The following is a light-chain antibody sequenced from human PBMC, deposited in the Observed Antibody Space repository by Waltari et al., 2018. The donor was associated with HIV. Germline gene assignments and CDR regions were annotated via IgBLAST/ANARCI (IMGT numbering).Light chain of an antibody. CDR3: CSYAGSSTLL. Sequence: QSALTQPASVSGSPGQSITISCTGTSSDVGGYNYVSWYQQHPGKAPKHVLYDVSERPSGVSTRFAGSKSGNTASLTISGLQAEDEADYNCCSYAGSSTLLFGGGTKVTVL. J-gene: IGLJ2*01. CDR1: SSDVGGYNY. CDR2: DVS. V-gene: IGLV2-23*01.